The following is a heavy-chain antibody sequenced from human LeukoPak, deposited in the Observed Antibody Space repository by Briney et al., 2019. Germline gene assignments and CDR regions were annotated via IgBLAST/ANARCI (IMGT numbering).Heavy chain of an antibody. D-gene: IGHD2-2*01. CDR1: GFTLSGYY. Sequence: GGSLRLSCAASGFTLSGYYMSWIRQAPGKGLELISYISSSGGIMYYADSMKGRFTISRDNAKNSLYLQMNRLRAEDTAVYYCARVSITSESYWGQGTLVTVSS. CDR2: ISSSGGIM. J-gene: IGHJ4*02. V-gene: IGHV3-11*01. CDR3: ARVSITSESY.